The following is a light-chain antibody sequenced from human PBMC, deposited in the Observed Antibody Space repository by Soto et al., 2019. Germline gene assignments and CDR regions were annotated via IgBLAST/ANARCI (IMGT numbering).Light chain of an antibody. CDR2: ADS. CDR1: TSNIGAGYD. Sequence: QSVLTQPPSVSGAPGQRVTISCTGSTSNIGAGYDVHWYQQKDPRAAPKLLIYADSNRPSGAPDRFSASKAGTSASLATTALQAVDEADYYDQSYDTTLGGLRWVFGGGTKLTV. V-gene: IGLV1-40*01. CDR3: QSYDTTLGGLRWV. J-gene: IGLJ3*02.